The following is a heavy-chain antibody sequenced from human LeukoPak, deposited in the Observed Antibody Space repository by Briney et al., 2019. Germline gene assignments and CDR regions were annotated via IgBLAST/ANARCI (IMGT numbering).Heavy chain of an antibody. CDR1: GYTFTSCG. CDR3: AGTTTYYYGSGSFQSYLVFDY. Sequence: ASVKVSCKASGYTFTSCGISWVRQAPGQGLEWIGWISAYNGNTNYAQKLQGRVTMTTDTSTSTAYMELRRLRSDDTDVYYCAGTTTYYYGSGSFQSYLVFDYWGQGPLVTVSS. D-gene: IGHD3-10*01. J-gene: IGHJ4*02. V-gene: IGHV1-18*01. CDR2: ISAYNGNT.